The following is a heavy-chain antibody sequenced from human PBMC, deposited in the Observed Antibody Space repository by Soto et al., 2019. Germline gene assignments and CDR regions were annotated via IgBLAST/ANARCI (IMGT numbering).Heavy chain of an antibody. V-gene: IGHV4-34*01. CDR2: INHSGST. CDR3: GRQSLVLVAPLFDY. D-gene: IGHD2-15*01. J-gene: IGHJ4*02. CDR1: GGSFSGYY. Sequence: PSETLSLTCAVYGGSFSGYYWSWIRQPPGKGLEWVGEINHSGSTNYNPSLKSRVTISVDTSKNQFSLKLSSVTAAVTVVYYCGRQSLVLVAPLFDYWGQGILVTVSS.